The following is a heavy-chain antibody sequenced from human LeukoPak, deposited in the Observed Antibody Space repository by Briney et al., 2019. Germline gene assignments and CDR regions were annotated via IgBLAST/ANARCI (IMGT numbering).Heavy chain of an antibody. V-gene: IGHV4-38-2*02. CDR1: GYSISSGYY. CDR3: AREDTAMVAFDC. CDR2: IYHSGTT. D-gene: IGHD5-18*01. Sequence: PSETLSLTCTVSGYSISSGYYWGWIRQPPGKGLEWIGSIYHSGTTYYNPSLKSRVTILVDTSKNQFSLKLSSVTAADTALYYCAREDTAMVAFDCWGQGTLVTVSS. J-gene: IGHJ4*02.